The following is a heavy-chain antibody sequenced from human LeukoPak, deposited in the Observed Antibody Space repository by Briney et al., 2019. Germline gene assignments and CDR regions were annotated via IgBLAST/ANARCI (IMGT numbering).Heavy chain of an antibody. J-gene: IGHJ4*02. CDR3: ARGPIAVAGTNVIDY. Sequence: GSLRLSCAASGFAFNTYTMDWIRQPPGKGLEWIGEINHSGSTNYNPSLKSRVTISVDTSKNQFSLKLSSVTAADTAVYYCARGPIAVAGTNVIDYWGQGTLVTVSS. V-gene: IGHV4-34*01. CDR1: GFAFNTYT. CDR2: INHSGST. D-gene: IGHD6-19*01.